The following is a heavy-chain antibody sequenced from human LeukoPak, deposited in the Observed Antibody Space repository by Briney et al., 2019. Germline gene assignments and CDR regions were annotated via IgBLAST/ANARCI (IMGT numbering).Heavy chain of an antibody. J-gene: IGHJ4*02. D-gene: IGHD4-11*01. V-gene: IGHV4-31*03. Sequence: KPSETLSLTCTVSGVSIRSGGYYWSWIRQHPREGLEWIGYIYYSGSTYYNPSLKSRLTISLDTSNNQFSLKLSSVTAADTAVYYCARGPVRDYSNYWGQGTLVTVSS. CDR1: GVSIRSGGYY. CDR2: IYYSGST. CDR3: ARGPVRDYSNY.